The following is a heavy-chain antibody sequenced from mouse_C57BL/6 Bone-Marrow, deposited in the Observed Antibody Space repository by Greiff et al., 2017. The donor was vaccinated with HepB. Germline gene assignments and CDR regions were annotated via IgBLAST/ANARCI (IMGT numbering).Heavy chain of an antibody. CDR1: GFTFSDYY. V-gene: IGHV5-12*01. CDR3: ARHEDLPMDY. CDR2: ISNGGGST. J-gene: IGHJ4*01. Sequence: EVKLVESGGGLVQPGGSLKLSCAASGFTFSDYYMYWVRQTPEKRLEWVAYISNGGGSTYYPDTVKGRFTISRDNAKNTLYLQMSRLKSEDTAMYYCARHEDLPMDYWGQGTSVTVSS.